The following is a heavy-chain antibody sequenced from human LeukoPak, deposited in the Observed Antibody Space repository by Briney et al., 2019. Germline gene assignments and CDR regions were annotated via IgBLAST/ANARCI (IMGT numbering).Heavy chain of an antibody. V-gene: IGHV1-2*02. CDR2: INPNSGGT. CDR1: GYTFTGYY. CDR3: ARDEGIQLPFDY. D-gene: IGHD5-18*01. Sequence: ASVKVSCKASGYTFTGYYMHWVRQAPGQGLEWMGWINPNSGGTDYAQKFQGRVTMTRDTSISTAYMELSRLRSDDTAVYYCARDEGIQLPFDYWGQGTLVTVTS. J-gene: IGHJ4*02.